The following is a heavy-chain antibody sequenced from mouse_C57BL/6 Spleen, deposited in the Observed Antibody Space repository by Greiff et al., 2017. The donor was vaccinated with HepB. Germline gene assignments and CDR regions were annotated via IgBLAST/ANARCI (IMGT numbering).Heavy chain of an antibody. Sequence: QVQLQQSGAELVRPGSSVKLSCKASGYTFTSYWMDWVKQRPGQGLEWIGNIYPSDSETHYNQKFKDKATLTVDKSSSTAYMQLSSLTSEDSAVYYCARSGGYSGSFDYWGQGTTLTVSS. CDR3: ARSGGYSGSFDY. D-gene: IGHD2-3*01. J-gene: IGHJ2*01. V-gene: IGHV1-61*01. CDR2: IYPSDSET. CDR1: GYTFTSYW.